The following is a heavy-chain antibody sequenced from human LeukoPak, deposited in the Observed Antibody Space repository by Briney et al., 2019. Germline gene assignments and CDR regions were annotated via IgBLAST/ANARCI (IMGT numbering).Heavy chain of an antibody. CDR3: TTSLTSGYYIDY. CDR2: IKSKTDGGAT. V-gene: IGHV3-15*01. J-gene: IGHJ4*02. D-gene: IGHD3-22*01. Sequence: GGSLRLSCAASGFTFDDYGMSWVRQAPGKGLEWVGRIKSKTDGGATDYAAPVKGRSAISRDDSKNTLYLQLNSLKTEDTAVYYCTTSLTSGYYIDYWGQGTLVTVSS. CDR1: GFTFDDYG.